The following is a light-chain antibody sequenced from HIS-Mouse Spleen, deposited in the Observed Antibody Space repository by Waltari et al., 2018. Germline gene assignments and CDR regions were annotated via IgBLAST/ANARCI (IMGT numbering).Light chain of an antibody. V-gene: IGLV5-45*01. CDR3: MIWHSSAWV. CDR2: YKSDSDK. Sequence: ASLTCTLRSGINVGTYRIYWYQQKPGSPPQYLLRYKSDSDKQQGSGVPSRFSGSKDASANAGILLISGLQSEDEADYYCMIWHSSAWVFGGGTKLTVL. J-gene: IGLJ3*02. CDR1: SGINVGTYR.